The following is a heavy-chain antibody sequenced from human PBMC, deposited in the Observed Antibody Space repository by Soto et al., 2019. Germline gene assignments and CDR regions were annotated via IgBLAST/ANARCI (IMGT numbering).Heavy chain of an antibody. CDR3: AKAWGFYYMDV. Sequence: GGSLRLSCAASGFTFDDYAMHWVRQAPGKGLEWVSGISWNSGSIGYADSVKGRFTISRDNAKNSLYLQMNSLRAEDTALYYCAKAWGFYYMDVWGKGTTVTVSS. J-gene: IGHJ6*03. D-gene: IGHD3-16*01. V-gene: IGHV3-9*01. CDR1: GFTFDDYA. CDR2: ISWNSGSI.